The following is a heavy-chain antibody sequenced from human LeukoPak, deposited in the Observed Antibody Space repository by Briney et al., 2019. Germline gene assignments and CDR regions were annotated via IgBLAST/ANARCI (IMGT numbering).Heavy chain of an antibody. J-gene: IGHJ4*02. V-gene: IGHV1-46*01. CDR2: INPSGGST. CDR1: GYTFTSYY. Sequence: GASVKVSCKASGYTFTSYYIHWVRQAPGQGLEWMGIINPSGGSTSYAQKFQGRVTMTTDTSTSTAYMELRSLRSDDTAVYYCARVAPNRRYCSGGTCLNSFDYWGQGTLVTVSS. D-gene: IGHD2-15*01. CDR3: ARVAPNRRYCSGGTCLNSFDY.